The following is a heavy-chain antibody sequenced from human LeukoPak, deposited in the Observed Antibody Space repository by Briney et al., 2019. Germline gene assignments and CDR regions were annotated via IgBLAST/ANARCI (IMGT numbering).Heavy chain of an antibody. D-gene: IGHD2-15*01. V-gene: IGHV1-18*01. Sequence: ASVTVSCTASGYTFTSYGISWVRQAPGQGLEWMGWISAYNGNTNYAQKLQGRVTMTTDTSTSTAYMELRSLGSGDTAVYYCARDIGYCSGGSCLDWGQGTLVTVSS. J-gene: IGHJ4*02. CDR2: ISAYNGNT. CDR3: ARDIGYCSGGSCLD. CDR1: GYTFTSYG.